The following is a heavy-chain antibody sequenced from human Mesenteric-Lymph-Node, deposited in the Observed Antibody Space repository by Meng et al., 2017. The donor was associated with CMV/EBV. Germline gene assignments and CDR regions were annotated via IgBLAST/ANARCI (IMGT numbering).Heavy chain of an antibody. V-gene: IGHV4-59*01. CDR1: GDSISSYY. CDR3: ARHNSHYYYYGMDV. D-gene: IGHD2/OR15-2a*01. Sequence: LRLSCTVSGDSISSYYWSWIRQTPGKGLEWIGYVYYTGSTNYNPSLKSRVTISVETSKNQFSLKLSSVTAADTAVYYCARHNSHYYYYGMDVWGQGTTVPSP. CDR2: VYYTGST. J-gene: IGHJ6*02.